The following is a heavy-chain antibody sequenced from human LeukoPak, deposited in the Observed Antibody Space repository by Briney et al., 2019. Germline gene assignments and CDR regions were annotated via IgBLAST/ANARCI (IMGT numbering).Heavy chain of an antibody. V-gene: IGHV4-39*01. CDR1: GGSISSSNW. CDR2: IYDSGST. D-gene: IGHD3-10*01. J-gene: IGHJ5*02. Sequence: SETLSLTCAVSGGSISSSNWWSWVRQPPGKGLEWIGSIYDSGSTYYNPSLKSRVTISVDTSKNQYSLKLNSVTAADTAVYYCARHYGPWGQGTLVTVSS. CDR3: ARHYGP.